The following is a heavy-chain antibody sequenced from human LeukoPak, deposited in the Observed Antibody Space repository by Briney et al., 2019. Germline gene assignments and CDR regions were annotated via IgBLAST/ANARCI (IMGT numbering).Heavy chain of an antibody. J-gene: IGHJ4*02. CDR2: ISDSGGST. D-gene: IGHD3-10*01. Sequence: GGSLRLSCAASGFTFSSYAMSWVRQAPGKGLEWVSTISDSGGSTFYADSVKGRFTISRDNSKDTLYLQMNSLRAEDTAVYYCAKVTVTMGYWGQGTLVTVSS. V-gene: IGHV3-23*01. CDR1: GFTFSSYA. CDR3: AKVTVTMGY.